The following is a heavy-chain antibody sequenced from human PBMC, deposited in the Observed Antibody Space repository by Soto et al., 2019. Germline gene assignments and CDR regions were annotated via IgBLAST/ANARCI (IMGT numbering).Heavy chain of an antibody. CDR3: ASPRSGPSPDLGF. V-gene: IGHV1-2*02. D-gene: IGHD2-15*01. CDR1: VXSVHT. CDR2: VKPYSGDT. J-gene: IGHJ4*02. Sequence: ASVKVSCKASVXSVHTIHWVXRAPGQGLEWMGWVKPYSGDTIYAQHFQGRVTMTTDTSITTVYMELNSLTSDDTAVYFCASPRSGPSPDLGFWGQGTVVTVSS.